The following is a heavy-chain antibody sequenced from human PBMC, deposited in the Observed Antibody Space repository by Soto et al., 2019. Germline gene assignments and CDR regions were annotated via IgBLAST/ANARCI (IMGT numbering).Heavy chain of an antibody. V-gene: IGHV3-30-3*01. Sequence: QVQLVESGGGVVQPGRSLRLSCAASGFTFSNYPMHWVRQAPGKGLEGVVVISYDGSNKYYADSVKGRFTISRDNSKNTLYRQMNSLRTQDTAVYYCARALRAYCGGDCADAFDIWGQGTMVTVSS. J-gene: IGHJ3*02. D-gene: IGHD2-21*02. CDR2: ISYDGSNK. CDR1: GFTFSNYP. CDR3: ARALRAYCGGDCADAFDI.